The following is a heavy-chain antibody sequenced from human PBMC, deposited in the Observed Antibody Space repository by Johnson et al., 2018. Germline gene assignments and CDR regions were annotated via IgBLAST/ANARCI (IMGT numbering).Heavy chain of an antibody. Sequence: QVQLVESGPGLVKPSQTLSLCCTVSGGPFSSEDYYWNWLRQHPGTGLEWVGYITYSGSTYYNPSPKSRVTISADTSKNQFSRNMSSVTAADTAVYYCAREDDGGFGYWGQGTLVTVSS. J-gene: IGHJ4*02. CDR1: GGPFSSEDYY. V-gene: IGHV4-31*03. CDR2: ITYSGST. D-gene: IGHD1-1*01. CDR3: AREDDGGFGY.